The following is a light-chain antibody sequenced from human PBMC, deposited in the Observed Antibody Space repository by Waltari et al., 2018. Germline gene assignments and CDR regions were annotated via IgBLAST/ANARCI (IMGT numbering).Light chain of an antibody. J-gene: IGLJ1*01. CDR2: EVT. CDR1: SSDVGNYNL. Sequence: QSGLTQPASVSGSPGQSITISCTGTSSDVGNYNLVSWYQQYPGKAPKLLVYEVTKRTSGVCDRFSGSKSGNTASLTIYGLQSEDEADYYCCSYAGLGIYVFGTGTKVTVL. CDR3: CSYAGLGIYV. V-gene: IGLV2-23*02.